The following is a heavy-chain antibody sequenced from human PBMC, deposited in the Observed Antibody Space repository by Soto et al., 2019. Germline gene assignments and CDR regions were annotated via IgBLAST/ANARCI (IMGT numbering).Heavy chain of an antibody. D-gene: IGHD3-3*01. CDR2: IYWNDDK. V-gene: IGHV2-5*01. CDR3: AHGMFTIFGGIPFGY. CDR1: GFSLSTSGVG. Sequence: SGPKLVNPTQTLTLTCTFSGFSLSTSGVGVGWIRQPPGKALEWLALIYWNDDKRYSPSLKSRLTITKDTSKNQVVLTMTNMDPVDTATYYCAHGMFTIFGGIPFGYWGQGTLVTVSS. J-gene: IGHJ4*02.